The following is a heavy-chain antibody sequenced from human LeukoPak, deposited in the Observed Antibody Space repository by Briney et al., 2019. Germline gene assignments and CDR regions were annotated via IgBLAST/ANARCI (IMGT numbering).Heavy chain of an antibody. V-gene: IGHV1-3*01. CDR3: ARVSSGWHGYLDY. CDR1: GYTFTSYA. CDR2: INAGNGNA. J-gene: IGHJ4*02. D-gene: IGHD6-25*01. Sequence: ASVKVSCKASGYTFTSYAMHWVRQAPGQRLEWMGWINAGNGNATYTQKFQDRVTFTRDTSASTAYMDLSSLRPEDTAVYYCARVSSGWHGYLDYWGQGTPVTVSS.